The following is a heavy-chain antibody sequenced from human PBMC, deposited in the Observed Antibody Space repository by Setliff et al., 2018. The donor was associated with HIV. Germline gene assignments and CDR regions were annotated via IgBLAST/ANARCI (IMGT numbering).Heavy chain of an antibody. CDR1: GYTFTRYY. D-gene: IGHD3-10*01. CDR3: ARVKSGSLGGYVDS. V-gene: IGHV1-69*13. Sequence: SVKVSCKASGYTFTRYYMHWVRQAPGQGLEWMGGIIPIFGTANYAQKFQGRVTITADESTSTAYMELSRLRSDDTAVYYCARVKSGSLGGYVDSWGQGTLVTVSS. CDR2: IIPIFGTA. J-gene: IGHJ5*01.